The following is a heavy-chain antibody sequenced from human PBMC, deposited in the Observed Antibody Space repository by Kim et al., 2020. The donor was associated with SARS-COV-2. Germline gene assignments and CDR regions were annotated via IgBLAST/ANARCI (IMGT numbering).Heavy chain of an antibody. D-gene: IGHD1-26*01. V-gene: IGHV4-34*01. CDR2: INHSGST. J-gene: IGHJ4*02. CDR1: GGSFSGYY. Sequence: SETLSLTCAVYGGSFSGYYWSWIRQPPGKGLEWIGEINHSGSTNYNPSLKSRVTISVDTSKNQFSLKLSSVTAADTAVYYCARASFSGSYRNYFDYWGQGTLVTVSS. CDR3: ARASFSGSYRNYFDY.